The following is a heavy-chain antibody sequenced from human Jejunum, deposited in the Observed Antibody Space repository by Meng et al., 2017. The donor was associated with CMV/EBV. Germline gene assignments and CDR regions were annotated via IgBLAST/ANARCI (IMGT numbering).Heavy chain of an antibody. CDR1: YTFTGYH. D-gene: IGHD4-23*01. V-gene: IGHV1-2*02. CDR2: INPNSGVT. Sequence: YTFTGYHVHWVPQAPGQGPEWMGWINPNSGVTNSAQEFNDRVTMTWDTSIATAYMELSRLRSDDTAVYYCARQNDYGGNFYFFDYWGQGTLVTVSS. CDR3: ARQNDYGGNFYFFDY. J-gene: IGHJ4*02.